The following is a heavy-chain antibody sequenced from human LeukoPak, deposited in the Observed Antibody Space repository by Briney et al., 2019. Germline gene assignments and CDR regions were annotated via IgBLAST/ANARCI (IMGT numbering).Heavy chain of an antibody. CDR1: GFTYSHYG. J-gene: IGHJ4*01. CDR2: IWSVGTNS. Sequence: GGSLRLSCAASGFTYSHYGMHWVRQAPGKGLEWVAVIWSVGTNSFYAGSVKGRFTISRDNSQRTLFLQMNSLRVEDTAMYYCVRDAQRGFDYSNSLRYWGHGTLVTVSS. CDR3: VRDAQRGFDYSNSLRY. D-gene: IGHD4-11*01. V-gene: IGHV3-33*08.